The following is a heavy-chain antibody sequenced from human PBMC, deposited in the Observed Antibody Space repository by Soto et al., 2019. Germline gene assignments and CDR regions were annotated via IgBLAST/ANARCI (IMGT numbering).Heavy chain of an antibody. V-gene: IGHV4-34*01. CDR1: GGSLSDYF. CDR3: ARGGISHWAYFYYMDV. CDR2: INHLGSI. J-gene: IGHJ6*03. D-gene: IGHD2-21*01. Sequence: QVQLQQWGAGLLKPSETLSLTCVVSGGSLSDYFWCWIRQPPGMALEWIGEINHLGSINYNPSLKSRGTMSVDTSKNQFSLTLNSVTAADTATYYCARGGISHWAYFYYMDVWDRGTTVTVSS.